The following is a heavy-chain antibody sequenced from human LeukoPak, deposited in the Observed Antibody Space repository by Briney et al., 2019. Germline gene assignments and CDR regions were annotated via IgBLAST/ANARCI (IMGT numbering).Heavy chain of an antibody. J-gene: IGHJ4*02. Sequence: PGRSLRLSCATTGFIFNNFVMHWVRQAPGKGLEWVALMPYDGSDKYYADSVKGRFTIFRDNSKNTLYLQMNSLRVEDTAIYYCAKERGISYTYEFDYWGQGVLVTVSS. CDR1: GFIFNNFV. CDR3: AKERGISYTYEFDY. CDR2: MPYDGSDK. V-gene: IGHV3-30*18. D-gene: IGHD3-16*01.